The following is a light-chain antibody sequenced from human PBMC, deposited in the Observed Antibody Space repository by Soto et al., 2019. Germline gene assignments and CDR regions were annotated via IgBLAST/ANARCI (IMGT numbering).Light chain of an antibody. CDR2: GNT. CDR1: TSNIGTDT. CDR3: ASWDDSLNGWV. V-gene: IGLV1-44*01. J-gene: IGLJ3*02. Sequence: QSVLTQPPSASGAPGQRVTISCSGSTSNIGTDTVNWYQQLPGTAPKLLIYGNTRRPSGVPDRFSGSKSATSAPLAISGLQSEDEADYYCASWDDSLNGWVFGGGTKLTVL.